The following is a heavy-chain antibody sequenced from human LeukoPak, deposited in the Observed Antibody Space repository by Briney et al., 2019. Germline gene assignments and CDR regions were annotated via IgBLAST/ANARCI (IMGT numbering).Heavy chain of an antibody. CDR1: GFTFSSYS. CDR2: INTRNVI. V-gene: IGHV3-21*01. CDR3: ARDASACVCDS. D-gene: IGHD3-22*01. J-gene: IGHJ4*02. Sequence: GGSLSLSCAASGFTFSSYSMSWVRQAPGKGLEWVSTINTRNVIYYADSVKGQFTISRDDAKISLYLQMNSLRVEDTAVYYCARDASACVCDSWGQGTLVTVSS.